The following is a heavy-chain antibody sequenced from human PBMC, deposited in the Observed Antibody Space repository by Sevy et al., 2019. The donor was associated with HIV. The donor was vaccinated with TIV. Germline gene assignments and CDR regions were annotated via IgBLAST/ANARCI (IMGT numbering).Heavy chain of an antibody. CDR1: GFTFSSYS. D-gene: IGHD2-2*01. CDR2: ISSSSSTI. CDR3: AREGLESIRYQLLAYYYYGMDV. Sequence: GGSLRLSCAASGFTFSSYSMNWVRQAPGKGLEWVSYISSSSSTIYYAHSVKGRFTISRDNAKNSLYLQMNSLRDEDTAVYYCAREGLESIRYQLLAYYYYGMDVWGQGTTVTVSS. J-gene: IGHJ6*02. V-gene: IGHV3-48*02.